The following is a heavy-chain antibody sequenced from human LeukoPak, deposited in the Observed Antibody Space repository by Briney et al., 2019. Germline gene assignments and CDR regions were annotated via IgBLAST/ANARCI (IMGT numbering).Heavy chain of an antibody. Sequence: GGSLRLSCAASGFTFSSYAMHWVRQAPGKGLEWVAVISYDGSNKYYADSVKGRFTISRDNSKNTLYLQMNSLRAEDTAVYYCARDRGIAVAGAVRYYYGMDVWGQGTTVTVSS. J-gene: IGHJ6*02. V-gene: IGHV3-30-3*01. D-gene: IGHD6-19*01. CDR2: ISYDGSNK. CDR1: GFTFSSYA. CDR3: ARDRGIAVAGAVRYYYGMDV.